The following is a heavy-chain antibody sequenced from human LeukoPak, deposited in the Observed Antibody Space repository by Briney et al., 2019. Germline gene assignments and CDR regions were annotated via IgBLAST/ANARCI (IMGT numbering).Heavy chain of an antibody. CDR1: GGSISSYY. V-gene: IGHV4-4*07. CDR3: ARDSTTADLDY. J-gene: IGHJ4*02. Sequence: SETLSLTCTVSGGSISSYYWSWIRQPPGKGLEWIGRIYTSGSTNYNPSLKSRLTMSIDTFKNQFSLKLNSVTAADTAVYYCARDSTTADLDYWGQGTLVTVSS. CDR2: IYTSGST. D-gene: IGHD6-13*01.